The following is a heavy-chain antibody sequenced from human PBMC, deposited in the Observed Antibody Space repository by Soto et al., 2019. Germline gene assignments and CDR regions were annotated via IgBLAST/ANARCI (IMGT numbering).Heavy chain of an antibody. V-gene: IGHV4-59*08. CDR3: ARHQSRDGYNYYYYGMDV. D-gene: IGHD5-12*01. Sequence: SETLSLTCTVSGGSISSYYWSWIRQPPGKGLEWIGYIYYSGSTNYNPSLKSRVTISVDTSKNQFSLKLSSVTAADTAVYYCARHQSRDGYNYYYYGMDVWGQGTTVTVSS. CDR1: GGSISSYY. CDR2: IYYSGST. J-gene: IGHJ6*02.